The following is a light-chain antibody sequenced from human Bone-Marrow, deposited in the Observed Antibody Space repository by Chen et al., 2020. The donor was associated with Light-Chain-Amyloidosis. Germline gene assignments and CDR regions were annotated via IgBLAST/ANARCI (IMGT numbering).Light chain of an antibody. J-gene: IGKJ4*01. Sequence: EIVLTQSPGTLSLSSGEGANLSCRASQTISSNYLTWYQQKFGQAPRLLISGSSSRATGIPDRFTGSVSGTDFTLTINRLEPEDFAMYYCQQYGTSPLTFGGGTKVEIK. V-gene: IGKV3-20*01. CDR1: QTISSNY. CDR2: GSS. CDR3: QQYGTSPLT.